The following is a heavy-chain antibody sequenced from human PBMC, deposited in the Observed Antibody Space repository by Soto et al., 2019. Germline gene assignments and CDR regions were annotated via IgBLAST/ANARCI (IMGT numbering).Heavy chain of an antibody. Sequence: EVQVLESGGGLVQTGGSLRLSCATSGLNFHSDAMSWVRQAPGKGLEWVSSITYDGGTTYYADSVKGRFTVSRDNSKNTVYLQMDSLRAEDTATYYCARDYGPSDSEISPLDYWGQGTLVTVSS. J-gene: IGHJ4*02. CDR2: ITYDGGTT. CDR3: ARDYGPSDSEISPLDY. D-gene: IGHD2-21*01. CDR1: GLNFHSDA. V-gene: IGHV3-23*01.